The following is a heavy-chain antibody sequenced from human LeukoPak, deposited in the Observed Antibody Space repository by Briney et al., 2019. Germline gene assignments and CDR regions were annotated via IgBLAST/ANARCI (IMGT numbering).Heavy chain of an antibody. J-gene: IGHJ3*02. CDR1: GFTFSSYG. CDR3: AKAGGGHSSGYYFDAFDI. V-gene: IGHV3-30*18. D-gene: IGHD3-22*01. Sequence: GGSLRLSCAASGFTFSSYGMHWVRQAPGKGLEWVAVISYDGSNKYYADSVKGRFTISRDNSKNTLYLQMNSLRAEDTAVYYCAKAGGGHSSGYYFDAFDIWGQGTMVTVSS. CDR2: ISYDGSNK.